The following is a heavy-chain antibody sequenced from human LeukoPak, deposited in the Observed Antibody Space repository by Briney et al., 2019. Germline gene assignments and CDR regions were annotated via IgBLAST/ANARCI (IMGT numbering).Heavy chain of an antibody. CDR1: GGTFISYA. V-gene: IGHV1-69*04. J-gene: IGHJ4*02. Sequence: SVKVSCKASGGTFISYAISWARQAPGQGLEWMGRIIPIFGIANYAQKFQGRVTITADKSTSTAYMELSSLRSEDTAVYYCASSGGYCSGGSCYSHYWGQGTLVTVSS. D-gene: IGHD2-15*01. CDR2: IIPIFGIA. CDR3: ASSGGYCSGGSCYSHY.